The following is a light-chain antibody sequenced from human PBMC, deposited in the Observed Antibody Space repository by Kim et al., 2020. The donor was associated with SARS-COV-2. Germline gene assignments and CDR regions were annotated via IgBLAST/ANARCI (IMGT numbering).Light chain of an antibody. V-gene: IGLV7-46*01. CDR2: DTS. Sequence: GGTVPATCGASTGDAASGHYPYGYPQKPGEATRPLIYDTSNKHAWNPARISGSLLGGKAALTLSGAQHEDEAEYYCLLSYSGARGVFGGGTQLTVL. J-gene: IGLJ3*02. CDR3: LLSYSGARGV. CDR1: TGDAASGHY.